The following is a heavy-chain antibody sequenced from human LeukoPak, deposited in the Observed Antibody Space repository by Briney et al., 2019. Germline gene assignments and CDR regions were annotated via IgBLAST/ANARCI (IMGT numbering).Heavy chain of an antibody. V-gene: IGHV3-30*18. Sequence: GGSLRLSCAASGFTFSSYGMHWVRQAPGKGLEWVAVISYDGSNKYYADSVKGRFTISRDNSKNTLYLQMNSLRAEDTAVYYCAKNFRPGIAAPGTRGDWFDPWGQGTLVTVSS. J-gene: IGHJ5*02. CDR3: AKNFRPGIAAPGTRGDWFDP. D-gene: IGHD6-13*01. CDR1: GFTFSSYG. CDR2: ISYDGSNK.